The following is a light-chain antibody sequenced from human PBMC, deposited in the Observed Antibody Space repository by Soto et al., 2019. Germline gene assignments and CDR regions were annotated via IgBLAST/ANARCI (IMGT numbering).Light chain of an antibody. V-gene: IGLV2-8*01. CDR2: DVS. Sequence: QSALTQPPSASGSPGQSVSISCTGTTSDVGSYDFVSWYQQHPGKAPRLMIYDVSKRPSGVPDRFSGSKSGNTASLTVSGLQDEDEAYYYCSSYAGSETVVFGGGTKLTVL. CDR3: SSYAGSETVV. CDR1: TSDVGSYDF. J-gene: IGLJ2*01.